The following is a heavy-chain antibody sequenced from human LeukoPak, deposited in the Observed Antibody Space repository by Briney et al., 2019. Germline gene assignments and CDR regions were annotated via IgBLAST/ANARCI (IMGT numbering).Heavy chain of an antibody. Sequence: ASVKVSCKASGYTFTGYYMHWVRQAPGQGREWMGWINPNSGGTNYAQKFQGRVTMTRDTSISTAYMELSRLRSDDTAVYYCARAPGTIAARDYWGQGTLVTVSS. J-gene: IGHJ4*02. CDR2: INPNSGGT. CDR3: ARAPGTIAARDY. CDR1: GYTFTGYY. D-gene: IGHD6-13*01. V-gene: IGHV1-2*02.